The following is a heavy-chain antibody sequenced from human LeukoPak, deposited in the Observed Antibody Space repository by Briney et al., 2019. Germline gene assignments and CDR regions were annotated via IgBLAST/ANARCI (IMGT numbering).Heavy chain of an antibody. CDR2: IYPGDSDT. V-gene: IGHV5-51*01. D-gene: IGHD5-18*01. CDR3: ARQSRSYGYDFDY. Sequence: GEPLKISCKGSGYSFTSYWIGWVRQMPGKGLEWMGIIYPGDSDTRYSPSFQGQVTISADKSISTAYLQWSSLKASDTAMYYCARQSRSYGYDFDYWGQGTLVTVSS. J-gene: IGHJ4*02. CDR1: GYSFTSYW.